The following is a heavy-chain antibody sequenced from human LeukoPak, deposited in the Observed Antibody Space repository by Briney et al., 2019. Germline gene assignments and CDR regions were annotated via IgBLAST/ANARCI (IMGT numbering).Heavy chain of an antibody. J-gene: IGHJ4*02. V-gene: IGHV4-59*01. D-gene: IGHD2-15*01. CDR1: GDSISSYY. CDR2: VFYSGST. Sequence: TSETLSLTCTVSGDSISSYYWSWIRQPPGKGLEWIGYVFYSGSTNYNASLKSRVAILVDTSKNQFSLTLNSVTAADTAVYYCVGRAARYFDRWGQGIMVTVSS. CDR3: VGRAARYFDR.